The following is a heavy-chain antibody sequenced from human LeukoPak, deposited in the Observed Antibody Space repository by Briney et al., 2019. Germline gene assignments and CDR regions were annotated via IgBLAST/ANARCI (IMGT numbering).Heavy chain of an antibody. D-gene: IGHD4-11*01. CDR1: GGTFSSYA. V-gene: IGHV1-69*13. Sequence: SVKVSCKATGGTFSSYAISWVRQAPGQGLEWMGGIIPIFGTANYAQKFQGRVTITADESTSTAYMELSSLRSEDTAVYYCARYAYGNNYFDYWGQGTLVTVSS. CDR3: ARYAYGNNYFDY. CDR2: IIPIFGTA. J-gene: IGHJ4*02.